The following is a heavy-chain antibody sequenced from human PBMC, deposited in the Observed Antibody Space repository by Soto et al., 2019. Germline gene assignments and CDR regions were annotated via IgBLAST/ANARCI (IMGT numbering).Heavy chain of an antibody. J-gene: IGHJ4*02. D-gene: IGHD6-13*01. CDR2: FDPEDGET. CDR3: ATSPYGAALGY. V-gene: IGHV1-24*01. Sequence: GASLKVSWNVSGYALTELSMHWVRQAPGKGLEWMGGFDPEDGETIYAQKFQGRVTMTEDTSTDTAYMELSSLRSEDTAVYYCATSPYGAALGYWGQGTLVTVSS. CDR1: GYALTELS.